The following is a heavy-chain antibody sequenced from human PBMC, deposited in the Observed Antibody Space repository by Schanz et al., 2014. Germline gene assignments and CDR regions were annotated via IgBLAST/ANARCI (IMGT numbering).Heavy chain of an antibody. V-gene: IGHV4-31*03. Sequence: QVQLQESGPGLVKPSQTLSLTCTVSGASISSGGYYWDWIRLLPGKGLEWIGYISYSGSTSFNPSLKGRLTMSVDTSKNQCSLTLISATAADTTVYYCARHGGIPYYPMDVWGQGTTVTVSS. J-gene: IGHJ6*02. CDR2: ISYSGST. CDR1: GASISSGGYY. CDR3: ARHGGIPYYPMDV. D-gene: IGHD3-16*01.